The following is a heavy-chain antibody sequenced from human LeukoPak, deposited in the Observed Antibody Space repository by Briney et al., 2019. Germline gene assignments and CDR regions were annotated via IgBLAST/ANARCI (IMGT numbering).Heavy chain of an antibody. CDR2: IRGSGGSNT. V-gene: IGHV3-23*01. D-gene: IGHD5-12*01. CDR1: GFTFSTYA. Sequence: GGSLRLCCAASGFTFSTYAMSWVRQAPGKGLDSLSTIRGSGGSNTYYADSVQGRFAISRDNSKNTLYLQMNTLRAEDTAVYYCAKGVLRSSPDYWGQGTLVTVSS. J-gene: IGHJ4*02. CDR3: AKGVLRSSPDY.